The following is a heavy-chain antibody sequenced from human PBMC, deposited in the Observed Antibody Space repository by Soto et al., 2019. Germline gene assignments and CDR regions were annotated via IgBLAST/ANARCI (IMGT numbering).Heavy chain of an antibody. Sequence: SETLSLTCTVSGGSISSGDYYWSWIRQPPGKGLEWIGYIYYSGSTYYNPSLKSRVTISVDTSKNQFSLKLSSVTAADTAVYYCARGGIAAAGGFDYWGRGTLVTVSS. V-gene: IGHV4-30-4*01. CDR3: ARGGIAAAGGFDY. J-gene: IGHJ4*02. CDR2: IYYSGST. CDR1: GGSISSGDYY. D-gene: IGHD6-13*01.